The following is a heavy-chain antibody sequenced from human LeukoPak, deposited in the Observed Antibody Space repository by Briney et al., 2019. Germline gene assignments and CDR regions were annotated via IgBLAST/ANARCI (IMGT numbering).Heavy chain of an antibody. V-gene: IGHV3-23*01. CDR3: ASSIAVAGTRGDY. CDR2: ISGSGGST. J-gene: IGHJ4*02. Sequence: GGSLRLSCAASGFTFSSYAMSWVRQAPGKGLEWVSAISGSGGSTYYADSVKGRFTISRDNSKNTLYLQMNSLRAEDTAVYYCASSIAVAGTRGDYWGQGTLVTVSS. CDR1: GFTFSSYA. D-gene: IGHD6-19*01.